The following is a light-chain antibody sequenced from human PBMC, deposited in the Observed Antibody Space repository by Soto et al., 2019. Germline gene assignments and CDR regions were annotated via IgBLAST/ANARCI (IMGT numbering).Light chain of an antibody. CDR1: QSVSSSY. J-gene: IGKJ1*01. CDR3: QQYGSSPRT. CDR2: DAS. Sequence: VLTQSPGTLSLSPWERATLSCRASQSVSSSYLAWYQQKPGQAPRLLIHDASSRATGISDRFTGSGSGTDFTLTITTLEPEDFAVYYCQQYGSSPRTFGLGTKVDIK. V-gene: IGKV3-20*01.